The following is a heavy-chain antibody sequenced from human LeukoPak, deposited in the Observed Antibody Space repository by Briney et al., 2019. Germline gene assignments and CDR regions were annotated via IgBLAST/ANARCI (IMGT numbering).Heavy chain of an antibody. CDR3: AKEGVYGSGSYDY. Sequence: PGGSLRLSCAASGFTFSSYAMHWVRQAPGKGLEWVAFIRYDGSNKYYADSVKGRFTISRDNSKNTLYLQMNSLRAEDTAVYYCAKEGVYGSGSYDYWGQGTLVTVSS. CDR2: IRYDGSNK. D-gene: IGHD3-10*01. CDR1: GFTFSSYA. V-gene: IGHV3-30*02. J-gene: IGHJ4*02.